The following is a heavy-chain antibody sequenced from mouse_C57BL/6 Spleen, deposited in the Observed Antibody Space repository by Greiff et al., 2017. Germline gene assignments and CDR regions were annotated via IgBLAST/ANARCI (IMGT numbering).Heavy chain of an antibody. CDR2: ISYDGSN. J-gene: IGHJ1*03. Sequence: EVQLQESGPGLVKPSQSLSLTCSVTGYSITSGYYWNWIRQFPGNKLEWMGYISYDGSNNYNPSLKNRISITRDTSKNQFFLKLNSVTTEDTATYYCARDPYDYDGGYWYFDVWGTGTTVTVSS. CDR3: ARDPYDYDGGYWYFDV. V-gene: IGHV3-6*01. CDR1: GYSITSGYY. D-gene: IGHD2-4*01.